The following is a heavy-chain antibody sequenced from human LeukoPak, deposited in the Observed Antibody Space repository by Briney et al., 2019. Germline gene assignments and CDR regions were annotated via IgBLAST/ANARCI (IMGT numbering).Heavy chain of an antibody. CDR3: ARGPVHFDP. J-gene: IGHJ5*02. Sequence: PSETLSLTCAVYGGSITGYYWSWIRQPPGKGLEWIGEINHSGSTNYNPSLKSRVTISVDTSKNQFSLKLSSVTAADTAVYYCARGPVHFDPWGQGTLVTVSS. D-gene: IGHD1-1*01. V-gene: IGHV4-34*01. CDR2: INHSGST. CDR1: GGSITGYY.